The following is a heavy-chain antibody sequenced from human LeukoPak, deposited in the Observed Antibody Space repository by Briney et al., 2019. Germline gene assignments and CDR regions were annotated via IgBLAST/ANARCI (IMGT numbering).Heavy chain of an antibody. V-gene: IGHV4-61*02. D-gene: IGHD2-2*01. CDR1: GVSISSGSYY. Sequence: SQTLSLTCTVSGVSISSGSYYWSWIRPPAGKGLEWIGRIYTSGSTNFNPSLKSRVTISVDTSKNQFSLKLSSVTAADTAAYYCASSGPAKDIVVVPAASEFDYWGQGTLVTVSS. CDR2: IYTSGST. J-gene: IGHJ4*02. CDR3: ASSGPAKDIVVVPAASEFDY.